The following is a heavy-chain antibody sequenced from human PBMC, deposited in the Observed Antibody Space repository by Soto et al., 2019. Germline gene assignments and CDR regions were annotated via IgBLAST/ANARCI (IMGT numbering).Heavy chain of an antibody. CDR3: ARAYGSLSWFDP. V-gene: IGHV4-59*01. D-gene: IGHD2-15*01. CDR1: GGSISSYY. Sequence: SETLSLTSTVSGGSISSYYWSWIRQPPGKGLEWIGYIYSSGITKYNSSPKSRITISIDTSKNQFSLKLSSVTAADTAFYYCARAYGSLSWFDPWGQGTLVTVSS. J-gene: IGHJ5*02. CDR2: IYSSGIT.